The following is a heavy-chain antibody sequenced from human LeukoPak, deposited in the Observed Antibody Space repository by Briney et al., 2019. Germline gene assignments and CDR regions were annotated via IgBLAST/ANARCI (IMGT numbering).Heavy chain of an antibody. CDR2: ISAYNGDT. Sequence: ASVKVSCKASGYTFTNYGISWVRQAPGQGLEWVAWISAYNGDTRYAQKFQGRVILTTETSTTTAYMELRNLRSDDTAVYYCARDACVSCGGDCCHDPWGQGTLVTVSS. V-gene: IGHV1-18*01. D-gene: IGHD2-21*02. CDR3: ARDACVSCGGDCCHDP. CDR1: GYTFTNYG. J-gene: IGHJ5*02.